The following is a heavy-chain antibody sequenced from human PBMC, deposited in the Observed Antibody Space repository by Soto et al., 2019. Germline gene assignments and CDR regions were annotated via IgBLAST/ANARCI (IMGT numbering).Heavy chain of an antibody. V-gene: IGHV4-31*03. CDR1: GGSISSGGYY. Sequence: PSETLSLTCTVSGGSISSGGYYWSWIRQHPGKGLEWIGYIYYSGSTYHNPSLKSRVTISVDTPKNQFSLKLRSVTAADTAVYYCARDRFGYDSSGYTYYFDYWGQGTLVTVSS. CDR3: ARDRFGYDSSGYTYYFDY. CDR2: IYYSGST. D-gene: IGHD3-22*01. J-gene: IGHJ4*02.